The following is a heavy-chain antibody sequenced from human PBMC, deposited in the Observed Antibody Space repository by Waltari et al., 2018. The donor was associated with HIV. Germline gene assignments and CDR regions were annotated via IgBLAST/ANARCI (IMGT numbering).Heavy chain of an antibody. J-gene: IGHJ4*02. CDR3: ARDWGVTTGPFDF. V-gene: IGHV4-38-2*02. CDR1: GSSITSGYY. CDR2: IHYNGRA. D-gene: IGHD4-4*01. Sequence: QVQLQESGPGLVQTLETLSLTCAVSGSSITSGYYWAWLRQSPGTGLEWIATIHYNGRADYNPSLGGRVLVSLDPSKNQFSLKMRYVTAADTAIYYCARDWGVTTGPFDFWGQGTQVTVSS.